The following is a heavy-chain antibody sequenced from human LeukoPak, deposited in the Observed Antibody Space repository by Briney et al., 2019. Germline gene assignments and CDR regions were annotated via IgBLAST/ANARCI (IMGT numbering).Heavy chain of an antibody. CDR2: ISAYNGNT. Sequence: ASVKVSCKASGYTFTSYGISWVRQAPGQGLEWMGWISAYNGNTNYAQKLQGRVTVTRDTSASTAYMELSSLRSEDTAVYYCARDPSGWHYFAYWGQGNLVTVSS. CDR3: ARDPSGWHYFAY. CDR1: GYTFTSYG. V-gene: IGHV1-18*01. D-gene: IGHD6-19*01. J-gene: IGHJ4*02.